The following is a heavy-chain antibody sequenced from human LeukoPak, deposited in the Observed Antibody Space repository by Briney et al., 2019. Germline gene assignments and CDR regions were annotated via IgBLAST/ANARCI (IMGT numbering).Heavy chain of an antibody. CDR1: GGSVSSDTYY. CDR2: IHYSGTT. D-gene: IGHD3-3*02. J-gene: IGHJ3*02. CDR3: AGLISIHDAFDI. V-gene: IGHV4-61*01. Sequence: SETLSPTCTVSGGSVSSDTYYWSWIRQPPGKGLEWIGYIHYSGTTNYNPSLKSRVTISVDTSKNQFSLKLSSVTAADTAIYYCAGLISIHDAFDIWGQGTLVTVSS.